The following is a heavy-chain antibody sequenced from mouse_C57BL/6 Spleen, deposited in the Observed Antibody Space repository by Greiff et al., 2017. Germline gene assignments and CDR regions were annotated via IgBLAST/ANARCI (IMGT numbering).Heavy chain of an antibody. V-gene: IGHV1-64*01. D-gene: IGHD2-3*01. CDR1: GYTFTSYW. Sequence: QVQLQQPGAELVKPGASVKLSCKASGYTFTSYWMHWVKQRPGQGLEWIGMIHPNSGSTNYNEKFKRKATLTADKSSSTAYMQLSSLTSEDSAVYYCAIERIYGGYYLWYFDVWGTGTTVTVSS. J-gene: IGHJ1*03. CDR2: IHPNSGST. CDR3: AIERIYGGYYLWYFDV.